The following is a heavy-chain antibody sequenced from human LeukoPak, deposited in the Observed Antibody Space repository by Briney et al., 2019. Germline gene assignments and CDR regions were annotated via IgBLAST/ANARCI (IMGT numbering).Heavy chain of an antibody. J-gene: IGHJ4*02. Sequence: ESGPALVKPTQTLTLTCTFSGFSLTTSGMCVTWIRQPPGKALEWLARIDWDGDTYYSTSLKTRLTISKDASRNQVVLSMTNMDPVDTATYYCTRISLSKIHYYFDFWGQGTLVTVSS. D-gene: IGHD5/OR15-5a*01. CDR1: GFSLTTSGMC. V-gene: IGHV2-70*11. CDR2: IDWDGDT. CDR3: TRISLSKIHYYFDF.